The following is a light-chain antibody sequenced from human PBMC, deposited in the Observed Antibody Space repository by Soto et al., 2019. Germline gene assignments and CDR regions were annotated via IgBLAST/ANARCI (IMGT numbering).Light chain of an antibody. CDR1: MSNIGSNP. Sequence: QSVLTQPPSASGTPGQSVTISCSGDMSNIGSNPVNWYQHFPGAAPKLLISNHDQRPSGVPDRFSGSKSGTSAYLAITELQSEDEADYYCAAWDDRIKGAVFGGGTKLTVL. J-gene: IGLJ3*02. CDR3: AAWDDRIKGAV. CDR2: NHD. V-gene: IGLV1-44*01.